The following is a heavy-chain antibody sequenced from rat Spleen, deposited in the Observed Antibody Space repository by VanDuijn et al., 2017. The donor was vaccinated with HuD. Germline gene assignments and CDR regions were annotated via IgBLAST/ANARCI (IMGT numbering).Heavy chain of an antibody. CDR1: GFSLSSYG. V-gene: IGHV2-4*01. Sequence: QVQLKESGPGLVQPSQTLSLTCTVSGFSLSSYGVIWVRQPPGKGLEWLGVKWSGGSTACNSALKSRLSISRDTSKSQVFLKMNSLQTDDTGTYYCTSSHYSEGPYVMDAWGQGASVTVSS. J-gene: IGHJ4*01. CDR2: KWSGGST. CDR3: TSSHYSEGPYVMDA. D-gene: IGHD1-11*01.